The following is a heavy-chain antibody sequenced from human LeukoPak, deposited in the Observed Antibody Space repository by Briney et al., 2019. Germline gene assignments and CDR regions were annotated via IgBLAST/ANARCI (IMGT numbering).Heavy chain of an antibody. CDR2: ISSSGSTI. CDR3: ARDFPVPAAIVQYYYYGMDV. CDR1: GFTFSDYY. V-gene: IGHV3-11*01. D-gene: IGHD2-2*02. J-gene: IGHJ6*02. Sequence: GGSLRLSCAASGFTFSDYYMSWIRQAPGKGLEWVSYISSSGSTIYYADSVKGRFTISRDNAKNSLYLQMNSLRAEDTAVYYCARDFPVPAAIVQYYYYGMDVRGQGTTVTVSS.